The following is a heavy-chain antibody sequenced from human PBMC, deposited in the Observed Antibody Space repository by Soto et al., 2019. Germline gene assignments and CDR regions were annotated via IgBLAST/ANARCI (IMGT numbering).Heavy chain of an antibody. CDR1: GFTLISSA. D-gene: IGHD6-13*01. J-gene: IGHJ6*02. Sequence: QMQLVQSGPEVKKPGTSVKVSCKASGFTLISSAVQWVRQARGQGLEWIGWIVVGSGNANYDQKLQERVTISRDMSTSTVYMELSSLRSEDTAVYYCAAAILGQPPYFYGMDVWGQGTTVTVPS. V-gene: IGHV1-58*01. CDR3: AAAILGQPPYFYGMDV. CDR2: IVVGSGNA.